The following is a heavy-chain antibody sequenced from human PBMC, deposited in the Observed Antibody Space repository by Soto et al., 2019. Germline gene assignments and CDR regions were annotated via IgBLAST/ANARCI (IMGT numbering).Heavy chain of an antibody. V-gene: IGHV3-74*01. CDR1: GFTLSSYS. CDR3: ARDGVIVGATTRNHLFDY. D-gene: IGHD1-26*01. J-gene: IGHJ4*02. CDR2: INSDGSST. Sequence: PGGSLRPSCAASGFTLSSYSMNWVRQAPGKGLVWVSRINSDGSSTSYADSVKGRFTISRDNAKNTLYLQMNSLRAEDTAVYYCARDGVIVGATTRNHLFDYWGQGTLVTVSS.